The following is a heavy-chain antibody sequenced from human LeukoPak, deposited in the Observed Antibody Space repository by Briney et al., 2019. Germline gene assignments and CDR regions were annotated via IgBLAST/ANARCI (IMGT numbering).Heavy chain of an antibody. J-gene: IGHJ4*02. CDR2: NNGGSS. CDR3: AKDLGSSGWYIDY. D-gene: IGHD6-19*01. CDR1: GFTFSTYG. Sequence: GGSLRLSCAASGFTFSTYGVYWVRQAPGKGLEWVSSNNGGSSYYADSVKGRFTISRDNSKNTLYLQMNSLRAEDTAVYYCAKDLGSSGWYIDYWGQGTLVTVSS. V-gene: IGHV3-23*01.